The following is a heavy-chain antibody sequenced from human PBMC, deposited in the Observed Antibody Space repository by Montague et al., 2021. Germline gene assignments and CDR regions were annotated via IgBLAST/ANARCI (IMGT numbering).Heavy chain of an antibody. V-gene: IGHV3-15*01. Sequence: SLRLSCAASGFTFSNAWMSWVRQAPGKGLEWVGRIKRKTDGGTTDYAAPVKGRFTISRDDSKNTLYLQMNSLETEDTAVYYCTTGFNTWTYGISCWGQGSLVTVSS. D-gene: IGHD1-7*01. CDR2: IKRKTDGGTT. CDR1: GFTFSNAW. CDR3: TTGFNTWTYGISC. J-gene: IGHJ4*02.